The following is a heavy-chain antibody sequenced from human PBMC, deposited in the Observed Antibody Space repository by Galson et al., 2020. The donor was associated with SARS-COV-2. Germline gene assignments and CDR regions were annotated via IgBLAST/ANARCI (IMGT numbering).Heavy chain of an antibody. CDR1: GGSISSGGYY. V-gene: IGHV4-31*03. Sequence: ETSETMSLTCTVSGGSISSGGYYWSWIRQHPGKGLEWIGYIYYSGGTYYNLFLKSRVTISVDTSKNQFSLKLSSVTAADTAVYYCARAAIWGSYRFDYWGQGTLVTVSS. J-gene: IGHJ4*02. CDR3: ARAAIWGSYRFDY. D-gene: IGHD3-16*02. CDR2: IYYSGGT.